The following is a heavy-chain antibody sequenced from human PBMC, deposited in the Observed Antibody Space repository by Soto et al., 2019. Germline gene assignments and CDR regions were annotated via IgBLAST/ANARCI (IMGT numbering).Heavy chain of an antibody. CDR1: GGTFSSYA. D-gene: IGHD2-15*01. CDR2: IIPIFGTA. CDR3: ARDLVVVVAANPNDNYYHYGMDV. V-gene: IGHV1-69*12. J-gene: IGHJ6*02. Sequence: QVQLVQSGAEVKKPGSSVKVSCKASGGTFSSYAISWVRQAPGQGLEWMGGIIPIFGTANYAQKFQGRVTITADESTSTAYMELSSLRSEDTAVYYCARDLVVVVAANPNDNYYHYGMDVWGQGTTVTVSS.